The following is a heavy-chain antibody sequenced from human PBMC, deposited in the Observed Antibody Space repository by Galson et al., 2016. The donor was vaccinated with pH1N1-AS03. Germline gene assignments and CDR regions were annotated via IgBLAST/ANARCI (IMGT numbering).Heavy chain of an antibody. J-gene: IGHJ4*02. CDR3: ARRRSYYDFWSGYSDY. Sequence: SLRLSCAASGFTFSDYAMHWVRQAPGKGLEYVSAISSDASGTYYANSVKGRFTISRYNSKNTVYLQMGSLRAEDMAVYYCARRRSYYDFWSGYSDYWGQGTLVTVSS. CDR2: ISSDASGT. V-gene: IGHV3-64*01. D-gene: IGHD3-3*01. CDR1: GFTFSDYA.